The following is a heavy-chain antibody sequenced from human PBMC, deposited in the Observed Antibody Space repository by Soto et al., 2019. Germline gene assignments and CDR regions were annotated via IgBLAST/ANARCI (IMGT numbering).Heavy chain of an antibody. CDR2: FYSGGYT. Sequence: GGSLRLSCAASEFTVSSNYMNWVRQAPGKGLEWVSVFYSGGYTYYADSVKGRFTISRDNSKNTLYLQMNGLRAEDTAVYYCATEAAYCSGTSCYYYYMDVWGKGTTVTVSS. CDR3: ATEAAYCSGTSCYYYYMDV. V-gene: IGHV3-66*01. J-gene: IGHJ6*03. D-gene: IGHD2-2*01. CDR1: EFTVSSNY.